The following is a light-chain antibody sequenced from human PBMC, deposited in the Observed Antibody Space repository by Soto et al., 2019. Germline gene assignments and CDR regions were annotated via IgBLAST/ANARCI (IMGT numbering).Light chain of an antibody. CDR3: AAWDDSLNGPV. Sequence: QSVLTQPPSASGTPGQRVTISCSGSTSNIGSNIVNWYQQLPGTAPKLLIYSNNQRPSGVPDRISGSKSGTSASLAISGLQSEDEADYYCAAWDDSLNGPVFGGGTKLTVL. J-gene: IGLJ3*02. CDR2: SNN. CDR1: TSNIGSNI. V-gene: IGLV1-44*01.